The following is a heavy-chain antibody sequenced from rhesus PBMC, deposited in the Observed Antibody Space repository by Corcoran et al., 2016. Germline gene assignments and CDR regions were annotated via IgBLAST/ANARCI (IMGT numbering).Heavy chain of an antibody. CDR3: AREVNNNYDY. V-gene: IGHV3-116*02. CDR1: GFTLRDNY. CDR2: IRNKVQGWTP. Sequence: EVRLVQSGGGLVQPGGSLRLSCEASGFTLRDNYMAWVRQPPGKGPECLGFIRNKVQGWTPRYAASVEDRFTISRDDSKSIASRQMNSLKSEDTAVYYCAREVNNNYDYWGQGVLVTVSS. J-gene: IGHJ4*01. D-gene: IGHD4-11*01.